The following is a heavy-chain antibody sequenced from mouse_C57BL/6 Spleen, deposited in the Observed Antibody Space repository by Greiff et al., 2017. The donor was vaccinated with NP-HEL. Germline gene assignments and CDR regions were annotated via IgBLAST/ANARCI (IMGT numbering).Heavy chain of an antibody. CDR3: ARGGAGTVYFDY. V-gene: IGHV5-4*03. D-gene: IGHD4-1*01. Sequence: EVKLVESGGGLVKPGGSLKLSCAASGFTFSSYAMSWVRQTPEKRLEWVATISDGGSYTYYPDNVKGRFTISRDTAKNNLYLQMSHLKSEDTAMYYCARGGAGTVYFDYWGQGTTLTVSS. CDR1: GFTFSSYA. J-gene: IGHJ2*01. CDR2: ISDGGSYT.